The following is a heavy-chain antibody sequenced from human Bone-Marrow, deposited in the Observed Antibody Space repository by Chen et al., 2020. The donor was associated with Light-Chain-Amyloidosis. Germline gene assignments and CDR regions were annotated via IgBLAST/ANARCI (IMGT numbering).Heavy chain of an antibody. CDR3: AKDISYDDILPGYPADAFDI. CDR1: GFALRSYA. D-gene: IGHD3-9*01. V-gene: IGHV3-23*04. CDR2: SSGSGGSR. Sequence: EVQLVESGGGLLQRGGSLRLSCAASGFALRSYAMSWVRQAPGKGLEWVATSSGSGGSRYYGDAVKGRLTISRDNSKNALFVQMNSMRAEDTAVYYCAKDISYDDILPGYPADAFDIWGQGTMVTVSS. J-gene: IGHJ3*02.